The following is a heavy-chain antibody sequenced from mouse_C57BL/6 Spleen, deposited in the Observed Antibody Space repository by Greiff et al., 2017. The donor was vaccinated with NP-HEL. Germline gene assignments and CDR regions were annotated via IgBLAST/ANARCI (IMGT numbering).Heavy chain of an antibody. V-gene: IGHV10-1*01. D-gene: IGHD4-1*01. J-gene: IGHJ4*01. CDR3: VRTGLYYYAMDY. CDR2: IRSKSNNYAT. CDR1: GFSFNTYA. Sequence: DVMLVESGGGLVQPKGSLKLSCAAPGFSFNTYAMNWVRQAPGKGLEWVARIRSKSNNYATYYADSVKDRFTISRDDSESMLYLQMNNLKTEDTAMYYCVRTGLYYYAMDYWGQGTSVTVSS.